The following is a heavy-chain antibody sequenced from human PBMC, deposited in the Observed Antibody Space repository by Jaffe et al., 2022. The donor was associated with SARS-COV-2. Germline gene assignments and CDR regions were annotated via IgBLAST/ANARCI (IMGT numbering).Heavy chain of an antibody. J-gene: IGHJ6*02. D-gene: IGHD6-19*01. CDR2: ISWNSGSI. V-gene: IGHV3-9*01. CDR1: GFTFDDYA. Sequence: EVQLVESGGGLVQPGRSLRLSCAASGFTFDDYAMHWVRQAPGKGLEWVSGISWNSGSIGYADSVKGRFTISRDNAKNSLYLQMNSLRAEDTALYYCAKDIGSGWYPPSEYYYGMDVWGQGTTVTVSS. CDR3: AKDIGSGWYPPSEYYYGMDV.